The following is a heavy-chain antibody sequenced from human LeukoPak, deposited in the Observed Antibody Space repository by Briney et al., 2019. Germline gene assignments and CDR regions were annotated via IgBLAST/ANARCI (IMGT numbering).Heavy chain of an antibody. Sequence: SQTLSLTCTVSGGSISSGGYYWSWIRQPPGKGLEWIGYIYHSGSTYYNPSLKSRVTISVDRSKNQFSLKLSSVTAADTAVYYCARSITIFGVVILRFDPWGQGTLVTVSS. V-gene: IGHV4-30-2*01. CDR2: IYHSGST. J-gene: IGHJ5*02. CDR1: GGSISSGGYY. CDR3: ARSITIFGVVILRFDP. D-gene: IGHD3-3*01.